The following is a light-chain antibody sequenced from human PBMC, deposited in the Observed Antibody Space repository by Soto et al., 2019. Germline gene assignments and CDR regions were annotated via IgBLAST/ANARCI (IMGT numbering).Light chain of an antibody. V-gene: IGKV3-20*01. CDR3: QQYGSSLWT. CDR2: GAS. CDR1: QSVSSSY. J-gene: IGKJ1*01. Sequence: EIVLTQSPGTLSLSPGERATLSCRASQSVSSSYLAWYQQKPGQAPRLLIYGASSRATGIPDRFSGSGSGTDFTLTISRLEPEDFAVYYGQQYGSSLWTVGQGTKVEIK.